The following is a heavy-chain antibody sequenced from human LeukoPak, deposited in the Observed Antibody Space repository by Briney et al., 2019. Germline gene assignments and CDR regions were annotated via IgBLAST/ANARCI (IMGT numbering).Heavy chain of an antibody. J-gene: IGHJ6*03. CDR2: IYHSGNA. CDR3: ARGRQDVTMIVVVMTAVSYYLDV. Sequence: SETLSLTCTVSGGSISSGTYYWGWIRQPPGKGLEWIGSIYHSGNAYYNQSLMSRVTISVDTSKNQFSLKLSSVTAADTAVYYYARGRQDVTMIVVVMTAVSYYLDVWGKGTTVTVS. CDR1: GGSISSGTYY. V-gene: IGHV4-39*07. D-gene: IGHD3-22*01.